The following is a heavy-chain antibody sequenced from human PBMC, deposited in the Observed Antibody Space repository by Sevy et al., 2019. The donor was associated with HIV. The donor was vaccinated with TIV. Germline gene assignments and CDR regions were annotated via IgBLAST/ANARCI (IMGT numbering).Heavy chain of an antibody. V-gene: IGHV1-2*02. J-gene: IGHJ4*02. D-gene: IGHD3-10*01. CDR3: SRSLFGSGTYLNDY. Sequence: ASVKVSCKASGYSFTGYYIHWVRQAPGQGLEWMGWVNPNGGGTNYAQKLQGRVTMTRDTSISTAYMDLTRLRSDDTALYYCSRSLFGSGTYLNDYWGQGTLVTVSS. CDR1: GYSFTGYY. CDR2: VNPNGGGT.